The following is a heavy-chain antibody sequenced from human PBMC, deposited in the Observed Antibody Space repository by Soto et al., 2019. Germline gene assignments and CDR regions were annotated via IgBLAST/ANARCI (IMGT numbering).Heavy chain of an antibody. CDR3: ATSRDDNSFYFYYGMDV. CDR2: ILHDGSAE. V-gene: IGHV3-30*03. D-gene: IGHD4-4*01. CDR1: GFTFTSYD. Sequence: QVQLVESGGGVFQPGRSLRLSCAASGFTFTSYDMHWFRQAPGKGLEWMAIILHDGSAEYYADSVKGRFTISRDNSKSTLYQQMNCLRAEDTDVYYWATSRDDNSFYFYYGMDVWGQGTTVTFYS. J-gene: IGHJ6*02.